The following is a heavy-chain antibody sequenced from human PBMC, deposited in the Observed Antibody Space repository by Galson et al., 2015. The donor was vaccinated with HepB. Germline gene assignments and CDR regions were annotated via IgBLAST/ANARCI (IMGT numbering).Heavy chain of an antibody. Sequence: SVKVSCKVSGYTLTEVSMHWVRQAPGKGLEWMGGFDPENGETIYAQKFQGRVTMTEDTSTDTAYMELSSLRSEDTAVYYCATWGVLRSFDWLFMFYFDYWGQGTLVTVSS. CDR3: ATWGVLRSFDWLFMFYFDY. CDR1: GYTLTEVS. V-gene: IGHV1-24*01. CDR2: FDPENGET. J-gene: IGHJ4*02. D-gene: IGHD3-9*01.